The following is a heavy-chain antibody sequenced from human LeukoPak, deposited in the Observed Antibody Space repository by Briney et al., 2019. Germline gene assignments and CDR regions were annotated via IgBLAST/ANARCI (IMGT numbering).Heavy chain of an antibody. V-gene: IGHV3-74*01. CDR2: INSDGSST. CDR3: ARSCSAGTCYVDY. D-gene: IGHD2-15*01. CDR1: GFTFSSYW. Sequence: GGSLRLSCAASGFTFSSYWMHWVRQAPRKGLVWVSRINSDGSSTSYADSVKGRFTISRDNANNALYLQMSSLRAEDTAVYYCARSCSAGTCYVDYWGQGTLVTVSS. J-gene: IGHJ4*02.